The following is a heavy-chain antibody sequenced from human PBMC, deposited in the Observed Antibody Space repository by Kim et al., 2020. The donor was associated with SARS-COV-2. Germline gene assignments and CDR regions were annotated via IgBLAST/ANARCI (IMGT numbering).Heavy chain of an antibody. CDR1: GGSISSYY. J-gene: IGHJ4*02. Sequence: SETLSLTCTVSGGSISSYYWSWIRQPPGKGLEWIGYIYYSGSTNYNPSLKSRVTISVDTSKNQFSLKLSSVTAADTAVYYCARERTTFGSSGYYFDYWGQGTLGTVSS. CDR2: IYYSGST. V-gene: IGHV4-59*13. D-gene: IGHD6-19*01. CDR3: ARERTTFGSSGYYFDY.